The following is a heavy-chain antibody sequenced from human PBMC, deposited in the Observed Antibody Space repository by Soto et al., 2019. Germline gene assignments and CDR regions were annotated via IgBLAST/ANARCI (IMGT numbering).Heavy chain of an antibody. CDR3: ALFYDSSGYCAY. Sequence: SGPTLVNPTQTLTLTCTFSGFSLSTSGGGVGWIRQPPGKALEWLALIYWDDDKRYSPSLKSRLTITKDTSKKQVVLTMTNMDTVDTAIYYCALFYDSSGYCAYWGQGTLVTVSS. CDR2: IYWDDDK. CDR1: GFSLSTSGGG. V-gene: IGHV2-5*02. J-gene: IGHJ4*02. D-gene: IGHD3-22*01.